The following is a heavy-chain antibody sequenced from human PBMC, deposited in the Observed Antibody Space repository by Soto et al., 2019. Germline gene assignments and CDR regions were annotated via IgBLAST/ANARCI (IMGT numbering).Heavy chain of an antibody. V-gene: IGHV4-39*01. CDR2: FYYRGST. CDR3: ARPHYYDSSGYPYYFDY. Sequence: QLQLQESGPGLVKPSETLSLTCTVSGGSISSSSYYWGWIRQPPGKGLEWSGSFYYRGSTYYNPSLQSRVTIPVDTSKDHVYLKLCSVTAAFTAVYYCARPHYYDSSGYPYYFDYWGQGTLVTVSS. CDR1: GGSISSSSYY. D-gene: IGHD3-22*01. J-gene: IGHJ4*02.